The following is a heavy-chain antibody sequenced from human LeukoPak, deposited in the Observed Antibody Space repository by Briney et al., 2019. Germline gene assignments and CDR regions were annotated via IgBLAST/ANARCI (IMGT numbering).Heavy chain of an antibody. CDR2: ISRSTDYI. J-gene: IGHJ4*02. CDR3: ARSGGIAVADNFDY. V-gene: IGHV3-21*01. D-gene: IGHD6-19*01. CDR1: GFTFSSYS. Sequence: TPGGSLRLSCAASGFTFSSYSMNWVRQAPGKGLEWVSSISRSTDYIYYADSVKGRFTISRDNAKNSVYLQMISLRAEDTAVYFCARSGGIAVADNFDYWGQGTLVTVSS.